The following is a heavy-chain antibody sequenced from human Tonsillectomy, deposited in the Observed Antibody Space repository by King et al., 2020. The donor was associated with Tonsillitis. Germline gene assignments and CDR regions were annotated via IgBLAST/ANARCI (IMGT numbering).Heavy chain of an antibody. J-gene: IGHJ6*02. V-gene: IGHV3-30*18. CDR2: ISYDGSNK. Sequence: VQLVESGGGVVQPGRSLRLSCAASGFTFSNYGMHWVRQAPGKGLEWVAVISYDGSNKYYADSVKGRFTISRDNSKDTLFLQMNSLRTEDTAVYYCAKLAQYGSGSYYGGVDVWGQGTTVTVSS. D-gene: IGHD3-10*01. CDR3: AKLAQYGSGSYYGGVDV. CDR1: GFTFSNYG.